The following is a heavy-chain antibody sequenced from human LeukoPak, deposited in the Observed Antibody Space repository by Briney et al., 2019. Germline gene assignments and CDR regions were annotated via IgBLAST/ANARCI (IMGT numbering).Heavy chain of an antibody. Sequence: GRSLKLSCAASGFTFSTYSMHWVRQAPGKGLEWVAVISDDGSNKYYADSVKGRFTISRDNSKDTLYLQMNSLRAEDTAVYYCASGFGGNPTYDANFYFWGQGTLVTVSS. J-gene: IGHJ4*02. CDR2: ISDDGSNK. CDR3: ASGFGGNPTYDANFYF. V-gene: IGHV3-30*01. CDR1: GFTFSTYS. D-gene: IGHD3-16*01.